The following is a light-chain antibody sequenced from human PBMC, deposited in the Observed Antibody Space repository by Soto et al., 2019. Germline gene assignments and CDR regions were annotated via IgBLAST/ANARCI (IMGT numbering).Light chain of an antibody. CDR1: QSVTSNY. J-gene: IGKJ1*01. CDR3: QQYDRSPTT. CDR2: AAS. V-gene: IGKV3-20*01. Sequence: EIVLTQSPGTLSLSPGERATLSCRASQSVTSNYLAWYQQKPGQAPRLLIYAASRRAPGIPDRFSASGSGTDFTLTISSVEPEDFAVYFCQQYDRSPTTFGQGTKVDIK.